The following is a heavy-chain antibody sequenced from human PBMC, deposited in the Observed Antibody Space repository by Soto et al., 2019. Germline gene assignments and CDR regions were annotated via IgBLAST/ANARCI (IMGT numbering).Heavy chain of an antibody. CDR1: GGSISSSSYY. Sequence: PSETLSLTCTVSGGSISSSSYYWGWIRQPPGKGLEWIGSIYYSGSTYYNPSLKSRVTISVDTSKNQFSLKLSSVTAADTAVYYCASGCEFLEWLSPDYFDYWGQGTLVTVSS. J-gene: IGHJ4*02. CDR2: IYYSGST. V-gene: IGHV4-39*01. D-gene: IGHD3-3*01. CDR3: ASGCEFLEWLSPDYFDY.